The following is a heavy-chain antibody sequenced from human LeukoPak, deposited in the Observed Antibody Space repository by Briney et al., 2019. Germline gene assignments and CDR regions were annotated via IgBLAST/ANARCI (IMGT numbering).Heavy chain of an antibody. CDR1: RDSISGYY. CDR2: VSYSGST. CDR3: ARYRRTETIYFDL. V-gene: IGHV4-59*08. J-gene: IGHJ2*01. D-gene: IGHD1-7*01. Sequence: SETLSLTCADPRDSISGYYWSWIRQPPGEGLEWMGYVSYSGSTTNNPSLKSRVTISVDTSSNQLSLKLSSVTAADMAVYFCARYRRTETIYFDLWRRGALVSVSS.